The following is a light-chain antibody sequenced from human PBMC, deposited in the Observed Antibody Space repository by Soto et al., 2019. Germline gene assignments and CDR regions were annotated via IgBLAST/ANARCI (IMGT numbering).Light chain of an antibody. CDR3: QHYGSPFT. CDR1: QSINNHF. J-gene: IGKJ3*01. CDR2: GTS. Sequence: EVVLTQSPGTLSLTPGERATLSCRASQSINNHFLAWYQQKRGQAPRLLIYGTSNRATGIPDRFSGSGSGTDFTLAISRLEPEDFAVYYCQHYGSPFTFGPGTKVDIK. V-gene: IGKV3-20*01.